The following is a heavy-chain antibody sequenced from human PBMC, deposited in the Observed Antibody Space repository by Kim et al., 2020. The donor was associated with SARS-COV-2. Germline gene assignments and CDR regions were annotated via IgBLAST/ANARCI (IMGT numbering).Heavy chain of an antibody. CDR1: GFSFDAYW. D-gene: IGHD4-17*01. J-gene: IGHJ4*02. Sequence: GGSLRLSCTASGFSFDAYWMNWAIQAPGKGLYWLALIRSKIYGGLPEYAATGRDRFTVVIDDYKSIAYLQMNSLKIEETAAYFCSRGRTTAGAKYYFDHWGQGALVTVSS. CDR2: IRSKIYGGLP. CDR3: SRGRTTAGAKYYFDH. V-gene: IGHV3-49*04.